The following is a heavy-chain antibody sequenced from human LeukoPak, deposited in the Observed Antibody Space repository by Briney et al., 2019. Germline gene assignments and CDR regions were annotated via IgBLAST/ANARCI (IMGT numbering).Heavy chain of an antibody. CDR2: INQNSCGK. Sequence: SVPVSRKGSGYTFTRYYMHWLGQPPAQEVEWVGWINQNSCGKHYAQKLQGRVTMARDTSISTAYMELSRLRSDDTDVYYCARAYDSSGYPGYWGQGTLVTVSS. CDR3: ARAYDSSGYPGY. CDR1: GYTFTRYY. D-gene: IGHD3-22*01. V-gene: IGHV1-2*02. J-gene: IGHJ4*02.